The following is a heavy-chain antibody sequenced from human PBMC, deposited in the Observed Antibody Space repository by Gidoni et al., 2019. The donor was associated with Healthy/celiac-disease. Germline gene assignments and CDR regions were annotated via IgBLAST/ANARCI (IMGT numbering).Heavy chain of an antibody. D-gene: IGHD3-3*01. CDR2: INHSGST. CDR1: GGSFSGYY. V-gene: IGHV4-34*01. J-gene: IGHJ6*03. CDR3: ARRGKLRFLEWAYYYYYMDV. Sequence: QVQLQQWGAGLLKPSETLSLTCAVYGGSFSGYYWSWIRQPPGKGLEWIGEINHSGSTNYSPSLKSRVTISVDTSKNQFSLKLSSVTAADTAVYYCARRGKLRFLEWAYYYYYMDVWGKGTTVTVSS.